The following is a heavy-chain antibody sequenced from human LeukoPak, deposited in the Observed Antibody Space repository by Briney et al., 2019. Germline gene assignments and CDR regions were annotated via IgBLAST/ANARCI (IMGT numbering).Heavy chain of an antibody. CDR2: INHSGST. V-gene: IGHV4-34*01. J-gene: IGHJ4*02. Sequence: SETLSLTCAVYGGSFSGYYWSWIRQPPGKGLEWIGEINHSGSTNYNPSLKSRVTISVDTSKNQFSLKLSSVTAADTAVYYCARGGEYDSSGYFPNFDYWGQGTLVSVSS. CDR1: GGSFSGYY. D-gene: IGHD3-22*01. CDR3: ARGGEYDSSGYFPNFDY.